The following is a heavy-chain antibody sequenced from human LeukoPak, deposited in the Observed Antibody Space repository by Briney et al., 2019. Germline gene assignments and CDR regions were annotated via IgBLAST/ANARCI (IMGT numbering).Heavy chain of an antibody. CDR1: GYTFTGYY. CDR3: AAVAGLGNAFDI. D-gene: IGHD6-19*01. V-gene: IGHV1-2*02. Sequence: ASVKVSCKASGYTFTGYYMHWVRQAPGQGLEWMGWINPNSGGTNYAQKFQGRVTMTRDTSISKTYMELSRLRSDDTAVYYCAAVAGLGNAFDIWGQGTMVTVSS. CDR2: INPNSGGT. J-gene: IGHJ3*02.